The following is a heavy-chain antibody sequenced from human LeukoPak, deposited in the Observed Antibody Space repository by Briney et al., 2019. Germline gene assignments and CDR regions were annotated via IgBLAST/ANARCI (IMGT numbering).Heavy chain of an antibody. Sequence: GGSLRLSCEASGFTFVTYWMHWVRQAPGKGLVWVSRINSDGSSTSYADSVKGRFTISRDNAKNTLYLQMNSLRAEDTAVYYCARSMVRGDIWGQGTMVTVSS. V-gene: IGHV3-74*01. D-gene: IGHD3-10*01. CDR3: ARSMVRGDI. CDR1: GFTFVTYW. CDR2: INSDGSST. J-gene: IGHJ3*02.